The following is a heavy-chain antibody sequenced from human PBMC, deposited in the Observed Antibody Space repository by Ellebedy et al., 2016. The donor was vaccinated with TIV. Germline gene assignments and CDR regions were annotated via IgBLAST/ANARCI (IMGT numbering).Heavy chain of an antibody. V-gene: IGHV4-38-2*02. J-gene: IGHJ4*02. Sequence: SETLSLTCTVSGYSISSGYYWGWIRQPPGKGLEWIGSIYHSGSTYYNPSLKSRVTISVDTSKNQFSLKLSSVTAADTAVYYCARGRYDLSFDYWGQGSLVTVSS. CDR1: GYSISSGYY. CDR2: IYHSGST. D-gene: IGHD3-9*01. CDR3: ARGRYDLSFDY.